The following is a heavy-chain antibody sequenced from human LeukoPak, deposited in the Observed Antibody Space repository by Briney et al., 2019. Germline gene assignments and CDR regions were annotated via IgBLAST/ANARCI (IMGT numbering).Heavy chain of an antibody. Sequence: PGGSLRLSCAASGFTFSSYDMHWVRQATGKGLEWVSAIGTAGDPYYPGSVKGRFTISRENAKNSLYLQMNGLRAGDTAVYYCARGSLGAVADPYYYYYGMDVWGKGTTVTVSS. CDR2: IGTAGDP. V-gene: IGHV3-13*05. J-gene: IGHJ6*04. D-gene: IGHD6-19*01. CDR1: GFTFSSYD. CDR3: ARGSLGAVADPYYYYYGMDV.